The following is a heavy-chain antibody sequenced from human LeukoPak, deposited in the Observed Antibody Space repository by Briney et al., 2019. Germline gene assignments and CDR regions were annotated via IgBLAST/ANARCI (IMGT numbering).Heavy chain of an antibody. D-gene: IGHD3-9*01. CDR2: ISYDGSNK. CDR3: ARGEVLRYFDWSPEGDAFDI. J-gene: IGHJ3*02. Sequence: GGSLRLSCAASGFTFSSYAMHWVRQAPGKGLEWVAVISYDGSNKYYADSVKGRFTISRDNSKNTLYLQMNSLRAEDTAVYYCARGEVLRYFDWSPEGDAFDIWGQGTMVTVSS. V-gene: IGHV3-30-3*01. CDR1: GFTFSSYA.